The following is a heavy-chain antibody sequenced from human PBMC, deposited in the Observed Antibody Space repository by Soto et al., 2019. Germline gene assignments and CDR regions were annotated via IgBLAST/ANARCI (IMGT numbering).Heavy chain of an antibody. Sequence: PGESLKISCAASGFSFRDYDMHWVRQRKGKGLEWVSALGAARDPYYVGSVKGRFSVSRDNAQNSLFLQMNNLRVDDTAVYFCARAYLGRLPRRADYYYAMDVWGRGTTVTVSS. D-gene: IGHD1-26*01. CDR3: ARAYLGRLPRRADYYYAMDV. J-gene: IGHJ6*02. CDR2: LGAARDP. CDR1: GFSFRDYD. V-gene: IGHV3-13*05.